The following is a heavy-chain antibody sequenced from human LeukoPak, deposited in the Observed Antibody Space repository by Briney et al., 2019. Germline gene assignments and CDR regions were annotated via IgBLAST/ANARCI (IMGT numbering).Heavy chain of an antibody. Sequence: SETLSLTCTVSGGSISSNSYYWSWIRQPPGKGLEWIGEINHSGSTNYNPSPKSRVTISVDTSKNQFSLKLSSVTAADTAVYYCARLSITMVRGAIPRYYYYYYMDVWGKGTTVTISS. D-gene: IGHD3-10*01. CDR2: INHSGST. V-gene: IGHV4-39*07. J-gene: IGHJ6*03. CDR1: GGSISSNSYY. CDR3: ARLSITMVRGAIPRYYYYYYMDV.